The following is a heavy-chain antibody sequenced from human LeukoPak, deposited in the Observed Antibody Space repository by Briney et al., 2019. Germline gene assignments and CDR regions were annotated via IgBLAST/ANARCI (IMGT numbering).Heavy chain of an antibody. CDR3: AREKFGYCSSTSCYVAPPNYYYYGMDV. D-gene: IGHD2-2*01. J-gene: IGHJ6*02. CDR1: GFTFSNYS. CDR2: ISSSSSTI. V-gene: IGHV3-48*02. Sequence: GGSLRLSCAASGFTFSNYSMNWVRQAPGKGLEWVSYISSSSSTIYYADSVKGRFTISRDNAKNSLYLQMNSLRDEDTAVYYCAREKFGYCSSTSCYVAPPNYYYYGMDVWGQGTTVTVSS.